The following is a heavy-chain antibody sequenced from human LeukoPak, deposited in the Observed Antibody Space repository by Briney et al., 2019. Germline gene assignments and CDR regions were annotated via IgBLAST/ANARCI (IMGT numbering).Heavy chain of an antibody. CDR1: GLTFRSFW. D-gene: IGHD5-24*01. J-gene: IGHJ4*02. CDR2: INQDGREK. Sequence: GGSLRLSCAVSGLTFRSFWMSWVRQAPGKGLEWVANINQDGREKYFVDSVKGRFTISRDNSKNSLHLQMNTLRAEDTAVYYCARERDVRFFDYWGQGTLVTVSS. CDR3: ARERDVRFFDY. V-gene: IGHV3-7*01.